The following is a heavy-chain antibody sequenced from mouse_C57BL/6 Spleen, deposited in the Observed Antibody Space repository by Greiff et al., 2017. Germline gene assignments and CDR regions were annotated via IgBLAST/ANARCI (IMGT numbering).Heavy chain of an antibody. D-gene: IGHD2-1*01. V-gene: IGHV5-17*01. Sequence: EVQLVESGGGLVKPGGSLKLSCAASGFTFSDYGMHWVRQAPGKGLEWVAYISSGSSTIYYADKVKGRFTISRDNAKNTLFLQMTSLRSEDTAMYYCARPDLLNYAVDYWGQGTSVTVSS. CDR3: ARPDLLNYAVDY. CDR2: ISSGSSTI. J-gene: IGHJ4*01. CDR1: GFTFSDYG.